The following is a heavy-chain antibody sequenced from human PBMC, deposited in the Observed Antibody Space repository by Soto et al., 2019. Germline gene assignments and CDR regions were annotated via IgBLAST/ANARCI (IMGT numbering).Heavy chain of an antibody. Sequence: HPGGSLRLSCAASGFTFSSYAMSWVRQAPGKGLEWVSAISGSGGSTYYADSVKGRFTISRDNSKNTLYLQMNSLRAEDTAVYYCAKDQGRNDFWSGYYVLYGMDVWGQGTTVTVSS. CDR1: GFTFSSYA. D-gene: IGHD3-3*01. V-gene: IGHV3-23*01. J-gene: IGHJ6*02. CDR2: ISGSGGST. CDR3: AKDQGRNDFWSGYYVLYGMDV.